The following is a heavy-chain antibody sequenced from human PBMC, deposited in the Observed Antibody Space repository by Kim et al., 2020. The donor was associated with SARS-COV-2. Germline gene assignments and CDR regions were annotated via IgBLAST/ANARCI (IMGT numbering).Heavy chain of an antibody. CDR1: GGSISSYY. CDR3: ARHPLGLVVSEFDY. D-gene: IGHD6-19*01. Sequence: SETLSLTCTASGGSISSYYWSWIRQPPGKGLEWIGYIYYSGSTNYNPSLKSRVTISVDTSKNQFSLKLSSVTAADTAVYYCARHPLGLVVSEFDYWGQGTLVTVSS. J-gene: IGHJ4*02. CDR2: IYYSGST. V-gene: IGHV4-59*08.